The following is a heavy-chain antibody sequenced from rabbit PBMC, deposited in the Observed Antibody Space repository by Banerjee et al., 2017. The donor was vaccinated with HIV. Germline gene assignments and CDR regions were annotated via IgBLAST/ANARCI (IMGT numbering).Heavy chain of an antibody. CDR2: IDSDSSGST. D-gene: IGHD8-1*01. Sequence: QSLEESGGDLVKPGASLTLTCTASGFTISSSYWMCWVRQAPGKGLEWIACIDSDSSGSTYYASWAKGRFTISKTSSTTVTLQMTSLTAADTATYFCARSVAGSSYYTYYGMDFWGPGTLVTVS. V-gene: IGHV1S40*01. CDR3: ARSVAGSSYYTYYGMDF. CDR1: GFTISSSYW. J-gene: IGHJ6*01.